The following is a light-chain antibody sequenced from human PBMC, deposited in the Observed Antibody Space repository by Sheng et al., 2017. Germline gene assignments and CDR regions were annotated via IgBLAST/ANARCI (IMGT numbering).Light chain of an antibody. J-gene: IGKJ4*01. V-gene: IGKV1-9*01. CDR3: QQFHSYPLT. CDR2: SAS. CDR1: QDIGTY. Sequence: DIQLTQSPSFLSASVGDRVTITCRASQDIGTYLAWYHQEPGKAPNLLVYSASTLQGGVPSRFSGXGSGTDXTLTISSLQPEDFATYFCQQFHSYPLTFGGGPKVEIK.